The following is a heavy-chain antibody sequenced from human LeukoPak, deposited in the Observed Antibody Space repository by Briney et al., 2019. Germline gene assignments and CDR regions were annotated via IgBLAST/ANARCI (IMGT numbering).Heavy chain of an antibody. Sequence: GGSLRLSCAASGFTFSSYAMSWARQAPGKGLKWVSSISGTGATTYYADSMKGRLTISRDNSKNTLYLQMNNLRAEDTAVYFCAKYSGSYYYPPNWDSWGQGTLVTVSS. V-gene: IGHV3-23*01. D-gene: IGHD1-26*01. CDR1: GFTFSSYA. CDR2: ISGTGATT. CDR3: AKYSGSYYYPPNWDS. J-gene: IGHJ4*02.